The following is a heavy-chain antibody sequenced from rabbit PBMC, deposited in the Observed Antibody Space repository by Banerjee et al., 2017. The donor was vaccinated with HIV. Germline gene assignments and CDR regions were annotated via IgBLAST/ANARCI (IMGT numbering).Heavy chain of an antibody. D-gene: IGHD8-1*01. Sequence: QSLEESGGDLVQPGGSLTLTCTASGFTFSRYHMGWVRQAPGKGLEWIGDIYAGSGTTDYANWVNGRFTISKTSSTTVTLQMTSLTAADTATYFCARAVSRMLVVVIIPEYFNLWGQGTLVTVS. CDR1: GFTFSRYH. V-gene: IGHV1S40*01. CDR2: IYAGSGTT. CDR3: ARAVSRMLVVVIIPEYFNL. J-gene: IGHJ4*01.